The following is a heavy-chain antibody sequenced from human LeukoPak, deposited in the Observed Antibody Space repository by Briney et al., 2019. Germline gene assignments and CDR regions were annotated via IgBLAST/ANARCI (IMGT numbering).Heavy chain of an antibody. CDR1: GYSISSGYY. CDR2: IYHSGST. CDR3: ARGPGSGSYL. D-gene: IGHD3-10*01. Sequence: SETLSLTCTVSGYSISSGYYWGWIRQPPGKGLEWIGEIYHSGSTNYNPSLKSRITISVDKSKNQFSLRLNSVTAADTAVYYCARGPGSGSYLWGQGTLVTVSS. J-gene: IGHJ4*02. V-gene: IGHV4-38-2*02.